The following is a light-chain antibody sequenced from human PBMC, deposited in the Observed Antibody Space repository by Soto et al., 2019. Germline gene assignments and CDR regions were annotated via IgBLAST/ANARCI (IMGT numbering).Light chain of an antibody. CDR2: GAS. J-gene: IGKJ4*01. CDR3: QQYHTWPIT. Sequence: DIVMTQSPATLSVAPGERVTFSCRASQGVSGKLAWYQHKPGQAPRLLISGASIGATGITARFSGSGSGTEFTLTISSLQSEDCAIYYCQQYHTWPITFGGGTKVDI. CDR1: QGVSGK. V-gene: IGKV3-15*01.